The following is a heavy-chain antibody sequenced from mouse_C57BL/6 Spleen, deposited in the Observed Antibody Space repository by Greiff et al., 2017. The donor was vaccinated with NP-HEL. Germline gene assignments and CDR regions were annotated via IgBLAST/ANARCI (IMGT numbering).Heavy chain of an antibody. CDR3: AREKEYDGYSP. CDR2: ISDGGSYT. V-gene: IGHV5-4*01. CDR1: GFTFSSYA. D-gene: IGHD2-3*01. J-gene: IGHJ4*01. Sequence: LVESGGGLVKPGGSLKLSCAASGFTFSSYAMSWVRQTPEKRLEWVATISDGGSYTYYPDNVKGRFTISRDNAKNNLYLQMSHLKSEDTAMYYCAREKEYDGYSPWGQGTSVTVSS.